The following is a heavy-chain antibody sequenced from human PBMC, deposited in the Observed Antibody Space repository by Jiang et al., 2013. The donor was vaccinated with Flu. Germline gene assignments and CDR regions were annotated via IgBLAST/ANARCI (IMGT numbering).Heavy chain of an antibody. Sequence: GAEVKKPGSSVKVSCKASGGTFSSYAISWVRQAPGQGLEWMGWISAYNGNTNYAQKLQGRVTMTTDTSTSTAYMELRSLRSDDTAVYYCARSEVTIFGVGNTDYWGQGTLVTVSS. CDR3: ARSEVTIFGVGNTDY. J-gene: IGHJ4*02. CDR1: GGTFSSYA. V-gene: IGHV1-18*01. D-gene: IGHD3-3*01. CDR2: ISAYNGNT.